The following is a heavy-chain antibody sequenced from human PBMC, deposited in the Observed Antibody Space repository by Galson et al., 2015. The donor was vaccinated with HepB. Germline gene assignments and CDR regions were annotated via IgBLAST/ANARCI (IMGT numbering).Heavy chain of an antibody. CDR3: ARDVGPGSSWYHYYYGMDV. CDR2: INTNTGNP. Sequence: VKVSCKASGYTFTSYAMNWVRQAPGQGLEWMGWINTNTGNPTYAQGFTGRFVFSLDTSVSTAYLQISSLKAEDTAVYYCARDVGPGSSWYHYYYGMDVWGQGTTVTVSS. J-gene: IGHJ6*02. D-gene: IGHD6-13*01. V-gene: IGHV7-4-1*02. CDR1: GYTFTSYA.